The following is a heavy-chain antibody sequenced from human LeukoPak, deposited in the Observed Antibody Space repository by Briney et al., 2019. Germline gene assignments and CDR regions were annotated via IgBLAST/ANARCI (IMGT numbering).Heavy chain of an antibody. J-gene: IGHJ5*02. D-gene: IGHD3-3*01. CDR2: IYPGDSEI. CDR3: ARQDDFLFDP. V-gene: IGHV5-51*01. Sequence: GESLKISCKGSGYIFTSYWIGWVRQMPGKGLEWMGIIYPGDSEIRYSPSFQGQVTISADKSISTAYLQWSSLKASDTAMYYCARQDDFLFDPWGQGTLVTVSS. CDR1: GYIFTSYW.